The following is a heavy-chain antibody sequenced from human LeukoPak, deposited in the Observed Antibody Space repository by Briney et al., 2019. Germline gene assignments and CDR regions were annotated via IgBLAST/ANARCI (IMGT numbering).Heavy chain of an antibody. V-gene: IGHV3-30-3*01. CDR3: ARSPWYKGPTDY. CDR1: GFTFSSYA. J-gene: IGHJ4*02. CDR2: ISYDGSNK. D-gene: IGHD1-14*01. Sequence: PGGSLRLSCAASGFTFSSYAMHWVRQAPGKGLEWVAVISYDGSNKYYADSVKGRFTISRDNSKNTLYLQMNSLRAEDTAVYYCARSPWYKGPTDYWGQGTLVTVSS.